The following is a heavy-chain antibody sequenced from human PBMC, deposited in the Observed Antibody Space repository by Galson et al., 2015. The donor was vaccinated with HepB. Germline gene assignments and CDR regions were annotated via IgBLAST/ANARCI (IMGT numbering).Heavy chain of an antibody. CDR1: GFTFSSYG. J-gene: IGHJ6*02. CDR3: ARALYSYGYEHRYYYYGMDV. D-gene: IGHD5-18*01. Sequence: SLRLSCAASGFTFSSYGMHWVRQAPGKGLEWVAVIWYDGSNKYYADSVKGRFTITRDNSKNTLYLQMNSLRAEDTAVYYCARALYSYGYEHRYYYYGMDVWGQGTTVTVSS. CDR2: IWYDGSNK. V-gene: IGHV3-33*01.